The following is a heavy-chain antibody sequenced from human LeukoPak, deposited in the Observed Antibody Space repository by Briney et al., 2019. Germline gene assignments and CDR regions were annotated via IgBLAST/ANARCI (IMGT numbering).Heavy chain of an antibody. D-gene: IGHD5-24*01. Sequence: PSETLSLTCNVSGDSLTSHFWRWIRQTPGKGLEWIGYVFHSGTTNYSPSLKSRVTISLDTSKKQFYLRLASVTAADTALYYCARRMATVTDAFDIWGRGTMVSVSS. CDR3: ARRMATVTDAFDI. CDR1: GDSLTSHF. J-gene: IGHJ3*02. CDR2: VFHSGTT. V-gene: IGHV4-59*08.